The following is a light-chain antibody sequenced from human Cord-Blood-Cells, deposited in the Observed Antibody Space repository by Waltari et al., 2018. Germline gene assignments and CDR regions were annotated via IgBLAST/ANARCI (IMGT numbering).Light chain of an antibody. J-gene: IGLJ2*01. CDR3: SSHTSSSTLV. Sequence: QSALTQPASVSGSPGQSITISCTGTSSDVGGYNYVSWYQQHPGKAPKLIIYDVSKRPSGVSNRFSGSKSGNTASLTISGLQAEDEADYYCSSHTSSSTLVFGGGTKLTVL. V-gene: IGLV2-14*01. CDR2: DVS. CDR1: SSDVGGYNY.